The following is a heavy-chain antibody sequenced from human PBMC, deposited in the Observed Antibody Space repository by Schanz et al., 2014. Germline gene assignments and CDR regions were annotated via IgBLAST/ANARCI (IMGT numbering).Heavy chain of an antibody. CDR3: AKGRFGELSAFDI. CDR1: GFMFSSYG. CDR2: IKSDGSST. J-gene: IGHJ3*02. Sequence: EVQLLESGGGLVQPGGSLRLSCAASGFMFSSYGMHWVRQVPGKGLVWVSRIKSDGSSTSYADSMKGRFTISRDNTKNTLYMQMNSLRAEDTAVYYCAKGRFGELSAFDIWGQGTMVTVSS. V-gene: IGHV3-74*02. D-gene: IGHD3-10*01.